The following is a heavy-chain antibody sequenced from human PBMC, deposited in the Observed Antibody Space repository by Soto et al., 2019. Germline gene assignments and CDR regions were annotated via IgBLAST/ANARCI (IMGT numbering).Heavy chain of an antibody. CDR2: TYYRSKWYN. V-gene: IGHV6-1*01. Sequence: SQTLSLTCAISGDSVSSNSAAWNWIRQSPSRGLEWLGRTYYRSKWYNDYAVSVKSRITINPDTSKNQFSLQLNSVTPEDTAVYYCARHSIFGVVIKGWVDCYYGMDVWGQGTTVTVSS. D-gene: IGHD3-3*02. CDR3: ARHSIFGVVIKGWVDCYYGMDV. J-gene: IGHJ6*02. CDR1: GDSVSSNSAA.